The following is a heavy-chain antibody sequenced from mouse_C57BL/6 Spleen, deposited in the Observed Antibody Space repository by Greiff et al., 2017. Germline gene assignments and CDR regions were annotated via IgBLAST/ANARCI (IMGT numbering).Heavy chain of an antibody. Sequence: VQLQESGAELVMPGASVKLSCKASGYSFTSYWMHWVKQRPGQGLEWIGEINPSASYTNYNQKFKGKYTLTVDKSTSTAYMQLKSLTTEDSAVYYCARASTAVEMDYWGQGTSVTVSS. CDR2: INPSASYT. CDR1: GYSFTSYW. V-gene: IGHV1-69*01. J-gene: IGHJ4*01. CDR3: ARASTAVEMDY. D-gene: IGHD1-1*01.